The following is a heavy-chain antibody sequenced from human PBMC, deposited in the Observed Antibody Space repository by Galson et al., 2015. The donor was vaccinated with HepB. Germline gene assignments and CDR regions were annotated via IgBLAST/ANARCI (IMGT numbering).Heavy chain of an antibody. D-gene: IGHD6-19*01. CDR2: INAGNGNT. CDR3: ARSGYGGWYLVY. Sequence: SVKVSCKASGYTFTSYAMHWARQAPGQRLEWMGWINAGNGNTKYSQKFQGRVTITRDTSASTAYMELSGLRSEDTAVYYCARSGYGGWYLVYWGQGTLVTVSS. CDR1: GYTFTSYA. J-gene: IGHJ4*02. V-gene: IGHV1-3*01.